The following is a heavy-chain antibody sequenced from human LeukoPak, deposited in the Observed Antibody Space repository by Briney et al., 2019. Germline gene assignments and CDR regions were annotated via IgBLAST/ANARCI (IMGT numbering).Heavy chain of an antibody. CDR1: GASISSPFW. CDR3: ARVGHRKAAAGVFDY. V-gene: IGHV4-4*02. CDR2: IYQSGSP. J-gene: IGHJ4*02. D-gene: IGHD6-13*01. Sequence: PSGTLSLTCAVSGASISSPFWWSWVRPTPGKGLEWIGEIYQSGSPNYNPSLKSRVTMSVDKSKNLVFLRLMSVTAADTAVYFCARVGHRKAAAGVFDYWGQGMLVTVSS.